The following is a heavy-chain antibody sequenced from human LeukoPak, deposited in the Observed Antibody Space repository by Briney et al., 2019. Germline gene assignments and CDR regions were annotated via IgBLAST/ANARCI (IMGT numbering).Heavy chain of an antibody. CDR3: ARGPRYYYGSGTKRNWFDP. D-gene: IGHD3-10*01. CDR2: ISSSGSTI. V-gene: IGHV3-48*03. Sequence: YPGGSLRLSRAASGFTFSSYEMNWVRQAPGKGLEWVSYISSSGSTIYYADSVKGRFTISRDNAKNSLYLQMNSLRAEDTAVYYCARGPRYYYGSGTKRNWFDPWGQGTLVTVSS. J-gene: IGHJ5*02. CDR1: GFTFSSYE.